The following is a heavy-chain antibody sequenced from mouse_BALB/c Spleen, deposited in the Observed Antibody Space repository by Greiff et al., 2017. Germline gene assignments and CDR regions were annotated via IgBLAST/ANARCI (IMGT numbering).Heavy chain of an antibody. Sequence: VQLQQSGPELVKPGASVKMSCKASGYTFTDYVISWVKQRTGQGLEWIGEIYPGSGSTYYNEKFKGKATLTADKSSNTAYMQLSSLTSEDSAVYFCARSTTATAWFAYWGQGTLVTVSA. D-gene: IGHD1-2*01. CDR1: GYTFTDYV. CDR2: IYPGSGST. V-gene: IGHV1-77*01. CDR3: ARSTTATAWFAY. J-gene: IGHJ3*01.